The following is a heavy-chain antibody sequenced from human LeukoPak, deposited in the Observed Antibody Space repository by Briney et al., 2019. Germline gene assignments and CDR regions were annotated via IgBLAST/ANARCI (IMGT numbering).Heavy chain of an antibody. Sequence: ASVKVSCKASGYTFTGYYMHWVRQAPGQGLEWMGWINPNSGGTNYAQKSQGRVTMTRDTSISTAYMELSRLRSDDTALYYCTRGSYYDSSGYSGVRLFDYWGQGTPVTVPS. CDR2: INPNSGGT. CDR1: GYTFTGYY. V-gene: IGHV1-2*02. J-gene: IGHJ4*02. CDR3: TRGSYYDSSGYSGVRLFDY. D-gene: IGHD3-22*01.